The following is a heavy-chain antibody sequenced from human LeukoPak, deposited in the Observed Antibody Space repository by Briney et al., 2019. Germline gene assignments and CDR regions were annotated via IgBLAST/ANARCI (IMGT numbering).Heavy chain of an antibody. Sequence: GGSLRLSCAASGFTFSSYAMSWVRQAPGRGLEWVSAISGSGGSTYYADSVKGRFTISRDNAKNSLYLQMNSLRAEDTAVYYCAQAPDIYYDSSGYFHWGQGTLVTVSS. CDR1: GFTFSSYA. D-gene: IGHD3-22*01. CDR3: AQAPDIYYDSSGYFH. V-gene: IGHV3-23*01. J-gene: IGHJ4*02. CDR2: ISGSGGST.